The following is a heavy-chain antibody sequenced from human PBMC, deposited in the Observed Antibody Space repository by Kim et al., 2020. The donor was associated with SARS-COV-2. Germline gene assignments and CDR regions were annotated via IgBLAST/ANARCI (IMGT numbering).Heavy chain of an antibody. J-gene: IGHJ5*02. Sequence: ASVKVSCKASGYTFTSYAMHWVRQAPGQRLEWMGWINAGNGNTKYSQKFQGRVTITRDTSASTAYMELSSLRSEDTAVYYCARTPKTSLDRRDWFDPWGQGTLGTVS. CDR2: INAGNGNT. CDR1: GYTFTSYA. V-gene: IGHV1-3*01. D-gene: IGHD1-1*01. CDR3: ARTPKTSLDRRDWFDP.